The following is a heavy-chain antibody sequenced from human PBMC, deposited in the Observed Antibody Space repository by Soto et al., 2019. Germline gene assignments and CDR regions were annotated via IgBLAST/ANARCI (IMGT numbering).Heavy chain of an antibody. J-gene: IGHJ5*02. CDR3: ARRGNRNWFDP. CDR1: GGSFSGYY. CDR2: ISHSGST. Sequence: SETLSLTCAVYGGSFSGYYWSWIRQPPGKGLEWIGEISHSGSTNYNPSLKSRVTISVDTSKNQFSLKLSSVTAADTAVYYCARRGNRNWFDPWGHGTLVTVSS. V-gene: IGHV4-34*01.